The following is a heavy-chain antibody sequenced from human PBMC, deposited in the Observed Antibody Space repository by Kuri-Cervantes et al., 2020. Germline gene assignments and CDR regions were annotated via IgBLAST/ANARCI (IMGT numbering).Heavy chain of an antibody. CDR3: ARGPNCSSTSCYALNWFDP. CDR2: IYYSGST. CDR1: GGSISSSSYY. J-gene: IGHJ5*02. V-gene: IGHV4-39*01. D-gene: IGHD2-2*01. Sequence: GSLRLSCTVSGGSISSSSYYWGWIRQPPGKGLEWIGSIYYSGSTYYNPSLKSRVTISVDTSKNQFSLKLSSVTAADTAVYYCARGPNCSSTSCYALNWFDPWGQGTLVTVSS.